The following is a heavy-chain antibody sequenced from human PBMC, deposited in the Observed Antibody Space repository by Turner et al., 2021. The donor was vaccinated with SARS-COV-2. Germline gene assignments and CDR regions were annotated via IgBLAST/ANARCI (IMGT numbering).Heavy chain of an antibody. J-gene: IGHJ4*02. CDR2: IYDNGST. Sequence: QLQLLLSGYGLLQPSETLSLTCTVSGGSISSSYYYWGWIRQPPGKGLQWSGSIYDNGSTYYNPSLKSRVTISVDTSKNQFSLKLSSVTAADTAVYYCARQGSGSYYAVPHYWGQGTLVTVSS. CDR1: GGSISSSYYY. CDR3: ARQGSGSYYAVPHY. D-gene: IGHD3-10*01. V-gene: IGHV4-39*01.